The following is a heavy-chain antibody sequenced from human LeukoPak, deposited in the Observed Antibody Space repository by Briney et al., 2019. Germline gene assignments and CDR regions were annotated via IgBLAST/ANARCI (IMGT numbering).Heavy chain of an antibody. Sequence: TLSLTCTVSGGSISSSSYYWGWIRPPPGKGLEWIGSIYYSGSTYYNPSLKSRVTISVDTSKNQFSLKLSSVTAADTAVYYCARAAGEQWLAQIDYWGQGTLVTVSS. CDR3: ARAAGEQWLAQIDY. CDR1: GGSISSSSYY. J-gene: IGHJ4*02. D-gene: IGHD6-19*01. V-gene: IGHV4-39*07. CDR2: IYYSGST.